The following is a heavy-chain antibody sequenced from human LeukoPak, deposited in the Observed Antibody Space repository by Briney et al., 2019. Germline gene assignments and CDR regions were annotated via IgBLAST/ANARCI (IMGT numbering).Heavy chain of an antibody. J-gene: IGHJ4*02. CDR3: AKRPAAVRGVIPYLDY. D-gene: IGHD3-10*02. V-gene: IGHV3-23*01. CDR2: ISAGGST. CDR1: GFTFSSYE. Sequence: HAEGSLRLSCAASGFTFSSYEMNWVRQAPGKGLEWVSTISAGGSTYYADSVKGRFTISRDNSKNTLFLQMNSLRAEDTAIYYCAKRPAAVRGVIPYLDYWGQGTLVTVSS.